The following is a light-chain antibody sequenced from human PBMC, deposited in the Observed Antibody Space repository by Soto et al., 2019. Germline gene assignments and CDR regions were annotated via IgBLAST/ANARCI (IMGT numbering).Light chain of an antibody. CDR1: ESVNSAY. CDR2: GAS. CDR3: QQYGSSPPLS. Sequence: EIVLTQSPVTLSLSPGERATLSCRASESVNSAYLAWYQHRPAQAPRLLIYGASSRATGVPDRFSGSGSGTEFTLTISRLEPEDFAVYYCQQYGSSPPLSFGGGTRWIS. J-gene: IGKJ4*01. V-gene: IGKV3-20*01.